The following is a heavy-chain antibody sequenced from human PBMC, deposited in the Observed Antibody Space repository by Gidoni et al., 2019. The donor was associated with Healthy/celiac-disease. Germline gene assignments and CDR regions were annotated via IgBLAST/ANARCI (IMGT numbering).Heavy chain of an antibody. D-gene: IGHD3-10*01. CDR1: GFPVSSPA. CDR3: AKVVVRGEGTDY. CDR2: ISGSGGST. J-gene: IGHJ4*02. V-gene: IGHV3-23*01. Sequence: EVQLLESVGGLVQPGGSMSLSCAASGFPVSSPAMSWVRQAPWKGLECVSAISGSGGSTYYADSVKGRFTISRDNSKNTLYLQMNSMRAEDTAVYYCAKVVVRGEGTDYWGQGTLVTVSS.